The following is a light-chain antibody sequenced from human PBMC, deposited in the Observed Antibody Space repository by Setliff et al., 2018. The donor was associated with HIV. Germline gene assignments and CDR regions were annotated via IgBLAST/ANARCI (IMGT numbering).Light chain of an antibody. CDR2: EVS. CDR3: SSYIGSSTL. J-gene: IGLJ1*01. CDR1: SSDVGGYNF. V-gene: IGLV2-14*01. Sequence: LTQPASVSGSPGQSITISCTGTSSDVGGYNFVSWYQQHPGKAPKLIIYEVSNRPSGVSNRFSGSKSGNTASLTISGLQAEDEADYYCSSYIGSSTLFGTGTKGTVL.